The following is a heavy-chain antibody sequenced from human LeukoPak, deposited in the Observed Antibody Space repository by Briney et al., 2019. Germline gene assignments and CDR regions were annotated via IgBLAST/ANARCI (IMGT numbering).Heavy chain of an antibody. J-gene: IGHJ4*02. V-gene: IGHV1-2*02. CDR2: INPNSGGT. Sequence: GASVKVSCKASGYTFTGYYMHWVRQAPGQGLEWMGWINPNSGGTNYAQKFQGRVTMTRDTSISTAYMELSRLRSDDTAVYYCARDLGRHNWNDGLYWGQGTLVTVSS. CDR1: GYTFTGYY. CDR3: ARDLGRHNWNDGLY. D-gene: IGHD1-1*01.